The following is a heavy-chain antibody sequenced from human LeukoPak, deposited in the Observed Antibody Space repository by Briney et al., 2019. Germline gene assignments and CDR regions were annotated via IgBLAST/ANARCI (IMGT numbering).Heavy chain of an antibody. D-gene: IGHD2-8*01. CDR3: AIAESVTAFDI. CDR2: IYSSGST. V-gene: IGHV4-4*09. Sequence: SETLSLTCSVSDASISSYFWSWIRQPPGRGLEWIGHIYSSGSTYYNPSLKSRVTVSMEPSRNQFSLKLASVTAADTGMNYCAIAESVTAFDIWGQGTMVTVSS. J-gene: IGHJ3*02. CDR1: DASISSYF.